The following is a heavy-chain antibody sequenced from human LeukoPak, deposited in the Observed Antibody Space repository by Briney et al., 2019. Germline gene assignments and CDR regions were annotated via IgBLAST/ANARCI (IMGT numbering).Heavy chain of an antibody. V-gene: IGHV4-4*07. Sequence: PSETLSLTCTVSGGSISSYYWSWIRQPAGKGLEWIGRIYTSGSTNYNPSLKSRVTMSVDTSKNQFSLKLSSVTAADTAVYYCAREGSDHYGSGSYYRSYYYYMDVWGKGTTVTISS. CDR2: IYTSGST. CDR1: GGSISSYY. CDR3: AREGSDHYGSGSYYRSYYYYMDV. J-gene: IGHJ6*03. D-gene: IGHD3-10*01.